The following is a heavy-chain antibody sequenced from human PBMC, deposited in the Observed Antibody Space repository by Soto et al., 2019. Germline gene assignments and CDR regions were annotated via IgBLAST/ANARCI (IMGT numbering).Heavy chain of an antibody. CDR1: GITYNTYA. J-gene: IGHJ4*02. CDR3: ARAISGYVT. Sequence: QVQLVQSGAEMKKPGASVKLSCKASGITYNTYAIHWVRQAPGQGLEWMGWINAGNGDTRYSQNFQGRVTLTRDTSASTVYMDLDSLKSADTGVYYCARAISGYVTWGQGTLVTVSS. V-gene: IGHV1-3*01. D-gene: IGHD5-12*01. CDR2: INAGNGDT.